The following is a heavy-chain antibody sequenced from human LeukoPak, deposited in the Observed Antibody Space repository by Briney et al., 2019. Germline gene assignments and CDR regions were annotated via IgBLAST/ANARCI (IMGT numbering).Heavy chain of an antibody. CDR2: IYTSEST. D-gene: IGHD1-7*01. CDR1: GGSISGYY. CDR3: ARIITGTTTAFDI. V-gene: IGHV4-4*07. Sequence: PSETLSLTCTASGGSISGYYWSWIRQPAGKGLEWIGRIYTSESTHYNPSLKSRVTMSVDTSKNQFSLKLSSVTAADTAVYYCARIITGTTTAFDIWGQGTIVTVSS. J-gene: IGHJ3*02.